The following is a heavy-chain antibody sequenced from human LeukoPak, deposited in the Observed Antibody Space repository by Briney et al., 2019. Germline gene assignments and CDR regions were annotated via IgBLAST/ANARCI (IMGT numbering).Heavy chain of an antibody. J-gene: IGHJ4*02. D-gene: IGHD3-22*01. CDR3: ARVRSSGLACLDY. V-gene: IGHV1-2*02. Sequence: ASVKVSCKASGYTFTVYYMHWVRQAPGQGLEWMGGINPNSGGTNYAQKFQGRVTMNRDTALRTAHLELRGLRSDDTAGYFWARVRSSGLACLDYWGQGTLVTVSS. CDR2: INPNSGGT. CDR1: GYTFTVYY.